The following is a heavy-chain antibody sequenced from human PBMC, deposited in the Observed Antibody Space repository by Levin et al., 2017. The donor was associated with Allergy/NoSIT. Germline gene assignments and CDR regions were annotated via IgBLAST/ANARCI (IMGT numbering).Heavy chain of an antibody. D-gene: IGHD2-2*01. J-gene: IGHJ4*02. Sequence: GGSLRLSCAASGFTFSSYGMHWVRQAPGKGLEWVAVISYDGSNKYYADSVKGRFTISRDNSKNTLCLQMNSLRAEDTAVYYCAKPAGYCSSTSCYCFDYWGQGTLVTVSS. CDR3: AKPAGYCSSTSCYCFDY. V-gene: IGHV3-30*18. CDR1: GFTFSSYG. CDR2: ISYDGSNK.